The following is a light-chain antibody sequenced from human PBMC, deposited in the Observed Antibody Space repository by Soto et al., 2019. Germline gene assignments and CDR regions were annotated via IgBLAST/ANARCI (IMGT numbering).Light chain of an antibody. CDR1: QGISSY. CDR2: AAS. J-gene: IGKJ4*01. CDR3: QHVYVYPST. Sequence: IQLTQSPSSLSASVGDRVTITCRASQGISSYLGWYQQKPGKAPNLLIYAASTLQSGVPSRFSGGVSGTDVALTISSLQPEDFGTYSCQHVYVYPSTFGGGTKVEIK. V-gene: IGKV1-9*01.